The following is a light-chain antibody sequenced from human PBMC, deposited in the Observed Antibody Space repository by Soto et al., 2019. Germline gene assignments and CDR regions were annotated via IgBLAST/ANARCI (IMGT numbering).Light chain of an antibody. V-gene: IGLV1-47*01. CDR3: AAWDDSLSARV. J-gene: IGLJ3*02. CDR1: SSNIGSSY. CDR2: RNN. Sequence: QSVRTQPPSASGTPGQRVTISCSGSSSNIGSSYVHWYQQLPGTAPKLLIYRNNQRPSGVPDRFSGSKSGTSASLAISGLRSEDEADYYCAAWDDSLSARVFGGGTKLTVL.